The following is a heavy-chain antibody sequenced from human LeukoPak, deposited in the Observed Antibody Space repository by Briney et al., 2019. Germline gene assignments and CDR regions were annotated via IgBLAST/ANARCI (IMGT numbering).Heavy chain of an antibody. CDR3: ARVNCGGDCYSDRGAFDI. Sequence: ASVKVSCKASGGTFSSYTITWVRQAPGQGLAWMGGIIPIFGTANYAQKFQGRVTITADESTSTAYMELSSLRSEDTAAYYCARVNCGGDCYSDRGAFDIWGQGTMVTVSS. CDR2: IIPIFGTA. D-gene: IGHD2-21*02. V-gene: IGHV1-69*13. CDR1: GGTFSSYT. J-gene: IGHJ3*02.